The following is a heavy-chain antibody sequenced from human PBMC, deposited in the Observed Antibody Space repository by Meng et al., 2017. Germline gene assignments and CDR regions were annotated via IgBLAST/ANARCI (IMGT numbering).Heavy chain of an antibody. D-gene: IGHD2-15*01. J-gene: IGHJ4*02. CDR2: INQSGST. CDR3: AREVVAALDY. CDR1: GWYFSGYD. Sequence: CGAALLHHSEPVALPCAVYGWYFSGYDWSWTRHPPGKGLEWIGKINQSGSTNYNPSLKSRVTISVDTSKNQFSLKLSSVTAADTAVYYCAREVVAALDYWGQGTLVTVSS. V-gene: IGHV4-34*01.